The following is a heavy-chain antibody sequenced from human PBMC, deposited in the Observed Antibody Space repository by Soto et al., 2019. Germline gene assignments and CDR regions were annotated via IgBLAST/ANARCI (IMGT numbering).Heavy chain of an antibody. CDR2: INPNSGGT. V-gene: IGHV1-2*02. Sequence: VASVKVSCKASGYTFTGYYMHWVRQAPGQGLEWMGWINPNSGGTNYAQKFQGRVTMTRDTSISTAYMELSRLRSDDTAVYYCAIAVAGLGYFDYWGQGTLFTVSS. D-gene: IGHD6-19*01. CDR1: GYTFTGYY. J-gene: IGHJ4*02. CDR3: AIAVAGLGYFDY.